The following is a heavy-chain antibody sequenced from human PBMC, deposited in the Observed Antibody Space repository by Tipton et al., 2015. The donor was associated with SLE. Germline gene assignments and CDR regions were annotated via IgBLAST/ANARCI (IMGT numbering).Heavy chain of an antibody. CDR3: AKAGTAMVYYYYGMDV. CDR2: ISGSGGST. V-gene: IGHV3-23*01. D-gene: IGHD5-18*01. Sequence: SLRLSCAASGFTFSSYAMSWVRQAPGKGLEWVSAISGSGGSTYYADSVKGRFTISRDNSKNTLYLQMNSLRAEDTAVYYCAKAGTAMVYYYYGMDVWGQGPTVTVSS. CDR1: GFTFSSYA. J-gene: IGHJ6*02.